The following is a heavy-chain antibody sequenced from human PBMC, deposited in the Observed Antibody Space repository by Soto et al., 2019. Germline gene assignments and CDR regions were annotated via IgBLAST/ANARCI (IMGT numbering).Heavy chain of an antibody. CDR2: IYYSGST. V-gene: IGHV4-39*01. CDR1: GGSISSIGYY. Sequence: SETLSLTCTFSGGSISSIGYYWGWIRQPPGKGLEWIGNIYYSGSTYYNPSLKSRVTISVDTSKNQFSLKLSSVTAADSAVYYCARVPYSSSYFDYWGQGTLVTVSS. D-gene: IGHD6-6*01. J-gene: IGHJ4*02. CDR3: ARVPYSSSYFDY.